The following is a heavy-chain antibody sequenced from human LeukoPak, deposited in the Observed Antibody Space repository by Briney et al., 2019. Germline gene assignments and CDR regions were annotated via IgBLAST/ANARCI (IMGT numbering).Heavy chain of an antibody. D-gene: IGHD1-26*01. Sequence: SETLSLTCTVSGGSISSGDYYWSWIRQPPGKGLEWIGYIYNSGSTYYNPSLKSRVPISVDTSKNQFSLKLSSVTAADTAVYYCSRESGAFSPFGYWGQGTLVTVPS. J-gene: IGHJ4*02. CDR1: GGSISSGDYY. CDR2: IYNSGST. V-gene: IGHV4-30-4*01. CDR3: SRESGAFSPFGY.